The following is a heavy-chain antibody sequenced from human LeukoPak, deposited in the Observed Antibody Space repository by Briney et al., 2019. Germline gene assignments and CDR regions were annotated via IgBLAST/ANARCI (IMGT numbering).Heavy chain of an antibody. CDR2: IYRSGII. D-gene: IGHD6-19*01. J-gene: IGHJ3*02. CDR3: ARRQTFADSTAWYDTFDI. Sequence: SETLSLTCTVSGGSISTYYWSWIRQPPGKGLEFIAYIYRSGIINYNPSLQSRVTMSVDMSENRFSLNLSSMTAADTAVYYCARRQTFADSTAWYDTFDIWGHGTMVTVSS. CDR1: GGSISTYY. V-gene: IGHV4-59*08.